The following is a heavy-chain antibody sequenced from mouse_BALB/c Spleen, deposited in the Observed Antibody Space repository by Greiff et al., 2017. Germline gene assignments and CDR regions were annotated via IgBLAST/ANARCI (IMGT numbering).Heavy chain of an antibody. D-gene: IGHD1-1*01. Sequence: VQLKESGPGLVKPSQSLSLTCTVTGYSITSDYAWNWIRQFPGNKLEWMGYISYSGSTSYNPSLKSRISITRDTSKNQFFLQLNSVTTEDTATYYCARPPYYYGNYAMDYWGQGTSVTVSS. CDR1: GYSITSDYA. J-gene: IGHJ4*01. V-gene: IGHV3-2*02. CDR3: ARPPYYYGNYAMDY. CDR2: ISYSGST.